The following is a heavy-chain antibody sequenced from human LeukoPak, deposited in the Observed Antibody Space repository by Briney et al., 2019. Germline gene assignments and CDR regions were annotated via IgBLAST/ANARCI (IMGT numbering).Heavy chain of an antibody. D-gene: IGHD2-2*01. CDR3: ARDCFVVVPAAISLVCSADY. V-gene: IGHV3-21*01. CDR2: ITSICNYI. J-gene: IGHJ4*02. CDR1: GFPFHSYT. Sequence: PGGALRLSFAASGFPFHSYTMNWGRPAPGEGLEWVSSITSICNYIYYADSVKGRFTISRDNAKNSLYLQMNTLRAEDTAVYYCARDCFVVVPAAISLVCSADYWGQGTLVTVSS.